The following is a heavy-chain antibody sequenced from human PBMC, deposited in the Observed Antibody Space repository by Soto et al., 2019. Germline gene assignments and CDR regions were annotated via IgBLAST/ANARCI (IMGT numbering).Heavy chain of an antibody. D-gene: IGHD5-12*01. V-gene: IGHV6-1*01. CDR1: GDSVSSNTAS. CDR3: AKGDDLGPKTGYAFDP. Sequence: QTLSLTCAISGDSVSSNTASWNWIRQSPSRGLEWLGRTYFRSKWYNDYAVSVKSRIIINPDTSNNQFSLQLNSVTPEDTAVYFCAKGDDLGPKTGYAFDPWGQGIMVTVSS. J-gene: IGHJ5*02. CDR2: TYFRSKWYN.